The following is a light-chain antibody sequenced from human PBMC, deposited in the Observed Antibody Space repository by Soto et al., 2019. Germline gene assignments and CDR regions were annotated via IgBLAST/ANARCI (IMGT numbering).Light chain of an antibody. J-gene: IGKJ2*01. CDR3: QQRSNWPPYT. V-gene: IGKV3-11*01. CDR1: QSVSSY. CDR2: DAS. Sequence: EIVLTQSPATLSLSPGERATLSCRASQSVSSYLAWYQQKPGQAPRLLIYDASNRATGIPARFSGSGSGTDFTLTISSLEPEDFAVYYCQQRSNWPPYTFGQGTKLAI.